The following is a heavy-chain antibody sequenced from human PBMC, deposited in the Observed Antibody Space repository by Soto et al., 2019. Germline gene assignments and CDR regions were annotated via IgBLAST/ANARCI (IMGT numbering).Heavy chain of an antibody. V-gene: IGHV3-23*01. CDR1: GFTFSSYA. CDR3: AKAEWDIVVVPAAIDY. D-gene: IGHD2-2*01. J-gene: IGHJ4*02. CDR2: ISGSGGST. Sequence: GGSLRLSCAASGFTFSSYAMSWVRQAPGKGLEWVSAISGSGGSTYYADSVKGRFTISRDNSKNTLYLQMNSLRAEDTAVYYCAKAEWDIVVVPAAIDYWGQGTLVTVSS.